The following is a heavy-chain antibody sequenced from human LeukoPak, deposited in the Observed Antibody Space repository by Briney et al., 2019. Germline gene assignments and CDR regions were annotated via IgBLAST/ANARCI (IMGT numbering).Heavy chain of an antibody. CDR2: VYLSVSV. Sequence: SETLSLTCTVSGDSMTYSYWSWIRQPPGKGLEWLGNVYLSVSVKSNPSLKSRVTISLDTSKKQLSLRLSSATAADTAVYYCARRRQVSAYSPYAFDMWGQGTMVTVFS. CDR1: GDSMTYSY. D-gene: IGHD2-21*01. CDR3: ARRRQVSAYSPYAFDM. V-gene: IGHV4-59*08. J-gene: IGHJ3*02.